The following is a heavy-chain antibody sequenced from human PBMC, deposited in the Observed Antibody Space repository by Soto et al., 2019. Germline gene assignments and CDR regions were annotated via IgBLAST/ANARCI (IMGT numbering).Heavy chain of an antibody. V-gene: IGHV3-23*01. CDR1: GFIFSSYA. D-gene: IGHD1-26*01. CDR2: IGESGTPT. CDR3: AKDSVSYNRNYDAFDI. J-gene: IGHJ3*02. Sequence: GGSLRLSCAASGFIFSSYAMKWVRQAPGKGLEWVSLIGESGTPTYYADSVKGRFTISRDDSKNTMYLQMGNLRVEDTAIYFCAKDSVSYNRNYDAFDIWGQGTVVTVSS.